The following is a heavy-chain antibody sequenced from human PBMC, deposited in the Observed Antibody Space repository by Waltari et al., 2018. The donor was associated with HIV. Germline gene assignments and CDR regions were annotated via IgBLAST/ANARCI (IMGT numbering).Heavy chain of an antibody. J-gene: IGHJ6*02. V-gene: IGHV3-23*04. CDR3: AKDSLDPYYYYYGMDV. CDR1: GFTFSSYA. D-gene: IGHD1-1*01. Sequence: EVQLVESGGGLVQPGGSLRLSCAASGFTFSSYAMCWVRQAPGKGLAWVSAISGSGSRTYYADSVKGRFTISRDNSKYTLYRQMNSLRAEDTAVYYCAKDSLDPYYYYYGMDVWGQGTTVTVSS. CDR2: ISGSGSRT.